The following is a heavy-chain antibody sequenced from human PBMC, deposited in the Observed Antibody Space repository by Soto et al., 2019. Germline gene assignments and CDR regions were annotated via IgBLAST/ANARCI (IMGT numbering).Heavy chain of an antibody. V-gene: IGHV3-23*01. Sequence: GGSLILSCAASGFTFSTYAMNWVRQAPGKGLEWVSGISGSGDSTYYADSVKGRFTVSRDNSKNTLYLQMNSLRAEDTAVFYCAKERSSGWSIDYWGQGTLVTVSS. CDR2: ISGSGDST. D-gene: IGHD6-19*01. J-gene: IGHJ4*02. CDR1: GFTFSTYA. CDR3: AKERSSGWSIDY.